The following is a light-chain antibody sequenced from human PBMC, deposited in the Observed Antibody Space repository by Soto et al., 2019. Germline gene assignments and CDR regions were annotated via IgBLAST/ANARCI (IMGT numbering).Light chain of an antibody. Sequence: LTQPPGTLSLSPGERATLSCRASQTVCRGCLAWYQQRPGQAPRLLIFGVSNRATGIPDRFSGSGSGTEFTLTISRLEPEDFAVYYCQQYGTSPPLTFXGGTKVDIK. J-gene: IGKJ4*01. V-gene: IGKV3-20*01. CDR2: GVS. CDR1: QTVCRGC. CDR3: QQYGTSPPLT.